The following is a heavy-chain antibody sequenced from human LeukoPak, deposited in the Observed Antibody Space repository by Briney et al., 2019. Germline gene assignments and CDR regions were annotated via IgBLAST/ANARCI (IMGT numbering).Heavy chain of an antibody. J-gene: IGHJ4*02. CDR3: ARDLDQYNGRFGGFGHDF. D-gene: IGHD3-10*01. CDR1: DYTFISYG. Sequence: ASVQVSCKASDYTFISYGINWVRQAPGQGLEWMGWISAYNGNTNYAQSLQGRVTMTTDTSTSTVYMEMRSLTSDDTAVYYCARDLDQYNGRFGGFGHDFWGQGTLVTVSS. V-gene: IGHV1-18*01. CDR2: ISAYNGNT.